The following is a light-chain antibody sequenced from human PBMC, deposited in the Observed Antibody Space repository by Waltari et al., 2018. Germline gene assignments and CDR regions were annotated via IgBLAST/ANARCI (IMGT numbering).Light chain of an antibody. Sequence: DIQMTQSPSSLSASVGDRVTITCRASQSVRNFLNWYQQEPGKAPKLLIYETSTLQTGVPSRFSGSGSGTDFTLSISSLQPGDFAIYFCQQGYMTPRTFGQGTKVEIK. CDR2: ETS. CDR3: QQGYMTPRT. J-gene: IGKJ1*01. CDR1: QSVRNF. V-gene: IGKV1-39*01.